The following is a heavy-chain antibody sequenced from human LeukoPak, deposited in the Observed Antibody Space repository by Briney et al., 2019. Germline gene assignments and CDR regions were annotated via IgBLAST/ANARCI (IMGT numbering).Heavy chain of an antibody. J-gene: IGHJ5*01. V-gene: IGHV3-23*01. CDR2: ISASGGTT. CDR1: GFTFNNYA. CDR3: AKEPREHCSSTSCPNWFDS. Sequence: GGSLRLSCAASGFTFNNYAMSWVRQAPGKGLEWVSAISASGGTTYYADSVKGRFTISRDNSENTLFLQMNSLRAEDTAVYYCAKEPREHCSSTSCPNWFDSWGQGTLVTVSS. D-gene: IGHD2-2*01.